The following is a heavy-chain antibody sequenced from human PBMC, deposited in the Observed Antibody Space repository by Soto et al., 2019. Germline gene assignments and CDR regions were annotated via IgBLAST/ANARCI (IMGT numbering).Heavy chain of an antibody. Sequence: GASVKGSCKASGYTFTSYGISWVRQAPGQGLVWMGWISAYNGNTNYAQKLQGRVTMTTDTSTSTAYMELRSLRSDDTAVYYCARRGYYYDSSGYYVEYFQHWGQGTLVTVSS. CDR1: GYTFTSYG. CDR3: ARRGYYYDSSGYYVEYFQH. D-gene: IGHD3-22*01. V-gene: IGHV1-18*01. CDR2: ISAYNGNT. J-gene: IGHJ1*01.